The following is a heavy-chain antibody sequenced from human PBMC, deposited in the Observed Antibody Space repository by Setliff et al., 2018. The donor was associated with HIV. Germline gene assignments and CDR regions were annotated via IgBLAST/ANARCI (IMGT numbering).Heavy chain of an antibody. V-gene: IGHV1-2*02. Sequence: GASVKVSCKASGYTFTGYYMHWVRQAPGQGLQWMGWVNPNSGGTNSPQKFQGRVTMTRDTSISTAYMELSRLRSDDTAVYYCARGGRGSGSYLLDYWGQGTLVTVSS. D-gene: IGHD3-10*01. CDR2: VNPNSGGT. CDR3: ARGGRGSGSYLLDY. CDR1: GYTFTGYY. J-gene: IGHJ4*02.